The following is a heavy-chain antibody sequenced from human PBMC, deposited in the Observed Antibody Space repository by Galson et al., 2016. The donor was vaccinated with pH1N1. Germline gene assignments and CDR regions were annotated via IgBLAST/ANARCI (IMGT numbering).Heavy chain of an antibody. Sequence: LSLTCTVSGASIRSGSNYWSWIRQPAGKGLEWIGHIYTSGTTNNNPSLKSRVTMSVDTSKNQFSLKLSSVTAADTAVYYCATSLEYDNNGYVDYWGQGTLVTVSS. V-gene: IGHV4-61*09. J-gene: IGHJ4*02. CDR2: IYTSGTT. D-gene: IGHD3-22*01. CDR1: GASIRSGSNY. CDR3: ATSLEYDNNGYVDY.